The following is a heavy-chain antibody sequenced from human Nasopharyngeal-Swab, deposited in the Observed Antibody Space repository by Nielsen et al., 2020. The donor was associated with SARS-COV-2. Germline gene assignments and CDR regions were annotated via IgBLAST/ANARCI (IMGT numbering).Heavy chain of an antibody. J-gene: IGHJ3*02. Sequence: ASVKVSCKASGGTFSSYAISWVRQAAGQGREGMGWISAYNGNTKYAQKLQGRVTMTTDTSTSTGYMELRSLRSDDTAVYYCARDGIGSGWYRNDAFDIWGQGTMVTVSS. CDR1: GGTFSSYA. CDR3: ARDGIGSGWYRNDAFDI. D-gene: IGHD6-19*01. CDR2: ISAYNGNT. V-gene: IGHV1-18*01.